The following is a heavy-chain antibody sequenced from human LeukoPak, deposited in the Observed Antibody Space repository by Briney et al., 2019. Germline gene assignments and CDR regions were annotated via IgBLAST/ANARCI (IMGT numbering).Heavy chain of an antibody. V-gene: IGHV3-11*01. Sequence: PGGSLRLSCAASGFTFSDYYMSWIRQAPGKGLEWVSYISSSGSTIYYADSVKGRFTISRDNAKNSLYLQMNSLRAEDTAVYYCAGEYSSGWPWPPDFDYWGQGTLVTVSS. J-gene: IGHJ4*02. CDR2: ISSSGSTI. CDR1: GFTFSDYY. D-gene: IGHD6-19*01. CDR3: AGEYSSGWPWPPDFDY.